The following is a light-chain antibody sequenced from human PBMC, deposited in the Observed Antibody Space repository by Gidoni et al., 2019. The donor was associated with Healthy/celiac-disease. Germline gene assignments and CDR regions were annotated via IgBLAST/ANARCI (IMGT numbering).Light chain of an antibody. CDR3: QQSYSTPLWT. CDR2: AAS. CDR1: QSISSY. J-gene: IGKJ1*01. Sequence: DIQMTQSPSSLSASVGDRVTITCRASQSISSYLNWYQQKPGKAPKLLIYAASSLQSGVPSRFSGSGSEDFATYYCQQSYSTPLWTFGQGTKVEIK. V-gene: IGKV1-39*01.